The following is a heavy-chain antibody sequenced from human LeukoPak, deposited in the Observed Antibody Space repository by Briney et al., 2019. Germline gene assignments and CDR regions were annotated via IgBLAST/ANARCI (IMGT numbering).Heavy chain of an antibody. CDR1: GFTFSSYS. CDR2: ISSSSSTI. J-gene: IGHJ3*02. Sequence: PGGSLRLSCAASGFTFSSYSMNWVRQAPGKGLERVSYISSSSSTIYYADSVKGRFTISRDNAKNSLYLQMNSLRAEDTAVYYCARERSGAFDIWGQGTMVTVSS. CDR3: ARERSGAFDI. V-gene: IGHV3-48*01. D-gene: IGHD3-10*01.